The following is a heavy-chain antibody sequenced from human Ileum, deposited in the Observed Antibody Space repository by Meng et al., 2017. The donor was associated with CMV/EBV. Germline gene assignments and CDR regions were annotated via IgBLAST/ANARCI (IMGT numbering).Heavy chain of an antibody. CDR1: SYY. V-gene: IGHV4-39*02. D-gene: IGHD3-3*01. J-gene: IGHJ5*02. CDR3: AWGKGYYDFWSGYLPEINWFDP. CDR2: IYYSGST. Sequence: SYYWGWIRQPPGKGLEWIGSIYYSGSTYYNPSLKSRVTISVDTSKNHFSLKLSSVTAADTAVYYCAWGKGYYDFWSGYLPEINWFDPWGQGTLVTVSS.